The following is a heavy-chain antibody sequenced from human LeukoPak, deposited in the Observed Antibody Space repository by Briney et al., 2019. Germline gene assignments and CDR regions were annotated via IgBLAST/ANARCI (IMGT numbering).Heavy chain of an antibody. V-gene: IGHV4-61*02. D-gene: IGHD2-15*01. CDR3: ARVGYCSGGSCEI. J-gene: IGHJ4*02. CDR1: GGSISSGSYY. CDR2: IYTSGST. Sequence: SQTLSLTCTVSGGSISSGSYYWRWIRQPGGKGLEWIGRIYTSGSTNYNPSLKSRVTISVDTSKNQFSLKLSSVTAADTAVYYCARVGYCSGGSCEIWGQGTLVTVSS.